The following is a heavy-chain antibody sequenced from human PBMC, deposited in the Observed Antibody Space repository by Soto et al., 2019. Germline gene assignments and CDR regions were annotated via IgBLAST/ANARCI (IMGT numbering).Heavy chain of an antibody. J-gene: IGHJ4*02. CDR1: GASVNSDVYY. D-gene: IGHD3-9*01. CDR3: ARAPHYEILAAIDY. CDR2: IYDSEST. Sequence: QVQLQESGPGLVRPSQTLSLTCTVSGASVNSDVYYWTWIRQHPEKGLEWIGYIYDSESTYYNPSLESRVSISLDTPNNQFSLNLKSVTAADTAIYYCARAPHYEILAAIDYWGQGTLVTVSS. V-gene: IGHV4-31*03.